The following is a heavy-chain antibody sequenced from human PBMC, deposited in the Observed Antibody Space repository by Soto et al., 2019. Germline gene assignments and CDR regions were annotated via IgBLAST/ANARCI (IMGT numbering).Heavy chain of an antibody. CDR1: GYTFTTYA. CDR2: IITGSGKT. J-gene: IGHJ4*02. Sequence: QVQLVQSGAEVKKPGASVKLSCKASGYTFTTYAIEWLRQAPGQSPEWMGWIITGSGKTDYSQKFQGRPTITRDTSASTVYMELSSLRSEDAAVYLCARSGRECTTPQCHTYFDYWGQGTQVTVSS. D-gene: IGHD2-15*01. V-gene: IGHV1-3*04. CDR3: ARSGRECTTPQCHTYFDY.